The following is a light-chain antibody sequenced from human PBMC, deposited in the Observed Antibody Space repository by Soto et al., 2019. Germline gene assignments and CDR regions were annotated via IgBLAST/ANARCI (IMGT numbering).Light chain of an antibody. CDR3: TSYTSSSTYV. CDR2: DVS. Sequence: QSALTQPASVSGSPGESITISCTGTSSDVGAYNYVSWYQQDPGKAPKLMIYDVSSRPSGVSNRFSGSKSGHTAFLTISGLQAEDEADYYCTSYTSSSTYVFGTGTKLTVL. V-gene: IGLV2-14*01. J-gene: IGLJ1*01. CDR1: SSDVGAYNY.